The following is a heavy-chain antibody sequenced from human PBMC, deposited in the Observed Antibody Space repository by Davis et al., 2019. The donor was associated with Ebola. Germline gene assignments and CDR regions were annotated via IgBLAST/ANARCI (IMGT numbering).Heavy chain of an antibody. D-gene: IGHD7-27*01. J-gene: IGHJ4*02. CDR2: ISYDGSNK. V-gene: IGHV3-30*04. CDR3: ARVPTGAGDFDY. CDR1: GFTFSSYA. Sequence: GESLKISCAASGFTFSSYAMHWVRQAPGKGLEWVAVISYDGSNKYYADSVKGRFTISRDNSKNTLYLQMNSLRAEDTAVYYCARVPTGAGDFDYWGQGTLVTVSS.